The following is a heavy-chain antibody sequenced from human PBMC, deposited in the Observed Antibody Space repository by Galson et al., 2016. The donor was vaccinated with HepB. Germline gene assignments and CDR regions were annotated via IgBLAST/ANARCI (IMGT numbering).Heavy chain of an antibody. CDR1: GDTFSSYD. V-gene: IGHV1-69*13. CDR3: ARGRNSRSWSPDHYFYAMDV. Sequence: SVKVSCKASGDTFSSYDISWVRQALGQGLEWMGGIIPIFGIANYAQKFQGRVTITADESTNTTYMEVSSLRSEDTAVYYCARGRNSRSWSPDHYFYAMDVWGQGTPVTVSS. CDR2: IIPIFGIA. J-gene: IGHJ6*02. D-gene: IGHD6-13*01.